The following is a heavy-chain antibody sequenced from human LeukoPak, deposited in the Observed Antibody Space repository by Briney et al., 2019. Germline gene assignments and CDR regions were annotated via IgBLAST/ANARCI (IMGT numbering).Heavy chain of an antibody. D-gene: IGHD3-9*01. CDR1: GGSISSSSYY. V-gene: IGHV4-39*07. Sequence: PSETLSLTCTVSGGSISSSSYYWGWIRQPPGKGLEWIGSIYYSGSTYYNPSLKSRVTISVDTSKNQFSLKLSSVTAADTAVYYCARRVTIWNWFDPWGQGTLVTVSS. J-gene: IGHJ5*02. CDR2: IYYSGST. CDR3: ARRVTIWNWFDP.